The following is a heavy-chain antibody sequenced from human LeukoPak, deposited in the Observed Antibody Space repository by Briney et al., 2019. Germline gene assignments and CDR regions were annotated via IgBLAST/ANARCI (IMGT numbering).Heavy chain of an antibody. CDR1: GFTFSFYA. CDR2: ISYDGSNK. D-gene: IGHD6-13*01. V-gene: IGHV3-30-3*01. J-gene: IGHJ6*02. Sequence: GGSLRLSCAASGFTFSFYAMHWVRQAPGRGLEWVAVISYDGSNKYFADSVKGRFTISRDSSKNTLYLQMNSLRAEDTAVYYCARDQGAAATHPPAGTDVWGQGTTATVSS. CDR3: ARDQGAAATHPPAGTDV.